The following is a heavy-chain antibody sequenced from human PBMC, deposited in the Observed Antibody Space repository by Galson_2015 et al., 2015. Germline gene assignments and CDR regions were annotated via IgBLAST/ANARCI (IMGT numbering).Heavy chain of an antibody. D-gene: IGHD4-17*01. CDR2: IWYDGSNK. CDR1: GFTFSSYG. V-gene: IGHV3-33*01. CDR3: ARGKYGDDFDY. Sequence: SLRLSCAASGFTFSSYGMHWVRQAPGKGLEWVAVIWYDGSNKYYADSVKGRFTISRDNSKNTLYLQMNSLRAEDTAVYYCARGKYGDDFDYWGQGTLVTVSS. J-gene: IGHJ4*02.